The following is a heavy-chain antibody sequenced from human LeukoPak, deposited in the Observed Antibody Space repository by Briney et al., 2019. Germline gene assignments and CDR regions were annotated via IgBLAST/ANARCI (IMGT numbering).Heavy chain of an antibody. CDR2: IKQDGSEK. CDR3: ARDRGGSYGLASDI. J-gene: IGHJ3*02. D-gene: IGHD1-26*01. CDR1: GFTFSDYY. V-gene: IGHV3-7*01. Sequence: PGGSLRLSCAASGFTFSDYYMSWIRQAPGKGLEWVANIKQDGSEKYYVDSVKGRFTISRDNAKNSLYLQMNSLRAEDTAVYYCARDRGGSYGLASDIWGQGTMVTVSS.